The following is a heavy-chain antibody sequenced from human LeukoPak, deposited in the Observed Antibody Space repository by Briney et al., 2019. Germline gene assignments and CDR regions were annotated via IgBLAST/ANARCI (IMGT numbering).Heavy chain of an antibody. CDR2: ISGSGGST. J-gene: IGHJ4*02. CDR1: GFTFSSYA. V-gene: IGHV3-23*01. D-gene: IGHD3/OR15-3a*01. CDR3: AKGVWTDYTINHFDY. Sequence: PGGSLRLSCAASGFTFSSYAMSWVRQAPGKGLEWVSGISGSGGSTYYADSVKGRFTLSRDNSKNTLYLQMNSLRAEDTAVYYWAKGVWTDYTINHFDYWGQGTLVTVSS.